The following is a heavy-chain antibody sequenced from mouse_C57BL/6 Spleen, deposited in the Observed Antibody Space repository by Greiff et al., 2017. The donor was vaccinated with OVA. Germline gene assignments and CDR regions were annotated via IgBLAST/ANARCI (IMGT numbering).Heavy chain of an antibody. CDR3: ARWITTDYFDY. CDR2: INPSSGYT. CDR1: GYTFTSYT. J-gene: IGHJ2*01. D-gene: IGHD2-4*01. Sequence: VKLMESGAELARPGASVKMSCKASGYTFTSYTMHWVKQRPGQGLEWIGYINPSSGYTKYNQKFKDKATLTADKSSSTAYMQLSSLTSEDSAVYYCARWITTDYFDYWGQGTTLTVSS. V-gene: IGHV1-4*01.